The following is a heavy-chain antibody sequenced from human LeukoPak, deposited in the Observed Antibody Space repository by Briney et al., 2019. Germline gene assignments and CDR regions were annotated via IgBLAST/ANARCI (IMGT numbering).Heavy chain of an antibody. J-gene: IGHJ5*02. Sequence: GGSLRLSRAVSGLTFSSYAMSWVRQAPGKGLEWVSGISGNGDSTHYAESVKGRFTISRDNSKNTLFLQMNSLRAEDTAVYYCAKAPDHRAPNGYFDPWGQGTLVTVSS. V-gene: IGHV3-23*01. CDR1: GLTFSSYA. D-gene: IGHD6-13*01. CDR2: ISGNGDST. CDR3: AKAPDHRAPNGYFDP.